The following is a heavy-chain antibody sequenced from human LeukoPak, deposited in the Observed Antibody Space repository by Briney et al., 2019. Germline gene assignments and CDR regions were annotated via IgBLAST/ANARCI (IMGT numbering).Heavy chain of an antibody. Sequence: GGSLRLSCAASGFTFSSYAMHWVRQAPGKGLEWVAVISYDGSNKYYADSVKGRFTISRDNSKNTLYLQINSLIADDTAVYYCARDGLVVPAAYPSTDTYYMDVWGKGTTVTVSS. V-gene: IGHV3-30*01. CDR2: ISYDGSNK. CDR3: ARDGLVVPAAYPSTDTYYMDV. D-gene: IGHD2-2*01. J-gene: IGHJ6*03. CDR1: GFTFSSYA.